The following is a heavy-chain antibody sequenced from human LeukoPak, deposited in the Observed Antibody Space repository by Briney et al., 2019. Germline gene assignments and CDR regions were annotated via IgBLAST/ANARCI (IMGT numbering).Heavy chain of an antibody. J-gene: IGHJ6*03. CDR3: AREMYYYGSATQEYFYYMDV. D-gene: IGHD3-10*01. CDR1: DYSITRGYY. Sequence: SETLSLTCTVSDYSITRGYYWGWIRQPPGQGLEWIGNIYHSGNTHYSPSLKSRVTISVDTSTNQFSLKLSSVTAADTALYYCAREMYYYGSATQEYFYYMDVWGKGTTVTVSS. V-gene: IGHV4-38-2*02. CDR2: IYHSGNT.